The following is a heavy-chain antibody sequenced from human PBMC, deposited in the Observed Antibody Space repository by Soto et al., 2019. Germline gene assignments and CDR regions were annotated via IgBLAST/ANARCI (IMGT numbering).Heavy chain of an antibody. CDR1: GYTFTSYG. CDR2: ISAYNGNT. V-gene: IGHV1-18*01. CDR3: ARYDHKWNWAFDDY. D-gene: IGHD1-7*01. Sequence: ASVKVSCKASGYTFTSYGISWVRQAPGQGLEWMGWISAYNGNTNYAQKLQGRVTMTTDTSTSTAYMELRSLRSDDTAVYYCARYDHKWNWAFDDYWGQGTLVTVSS. J-gene: IGHJ4*02.